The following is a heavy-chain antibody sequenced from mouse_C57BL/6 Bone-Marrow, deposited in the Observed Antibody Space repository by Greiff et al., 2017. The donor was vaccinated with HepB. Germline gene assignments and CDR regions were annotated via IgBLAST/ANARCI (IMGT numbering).Heavy chain of an antibody. J-gene: IGHJ4*01. Sequence: VQLQQSGAELARPGASVKLSCKASGYTFTSYGISWVKQRTGQGLEWIGEIYPRSGNTYYNEKFKGKATLTADKSSSTAYMELRGLTSEDSAVYFCARSGQLRLRDYAMDYWGQGTSVTVSS. V-gene: IGHV1-81*01. D-gene: IGHD3-1*01. CDR1: GYTFTSYG. CDR3: ARSGQLRLRDYAMDY. CDR2: IYPRSGNT.